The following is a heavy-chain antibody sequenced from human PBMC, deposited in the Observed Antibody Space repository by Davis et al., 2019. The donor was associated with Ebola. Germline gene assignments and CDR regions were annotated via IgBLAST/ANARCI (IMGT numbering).Heavy chain of an antibody. Sequence: GGSLRLSCAASGFTFSSYSMNWVRQPPGKGLEWVSSIISSGSHIYYADSVKGRFTISRNNTKNSLYLQMYSLRTEDTALYYCARSTALYYYGMDVWGQGTTVTVSS. CDR3: ARSTALYYYGMDV. CDR2: IISSGSHI. V-gene: IGHV3-21*04. J-gene: IGHJ6*02. D-gene: IGHD2-21*02. CDR1: GFTFSSYS.